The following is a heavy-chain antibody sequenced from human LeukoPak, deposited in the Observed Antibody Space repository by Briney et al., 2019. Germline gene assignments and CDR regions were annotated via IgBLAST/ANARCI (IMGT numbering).Heavy chain of an antibody. V-gene: IGHV3-15*01. J-gene: IGHJ4*02. Sequence: VGTLRLSCAASGFTFSNAWMSWVRQAPGKGLEWVGRIKSKTDGGTTDYAAPVKGRFTISRDDSKNTLYLQMNSLKTEGTAVYDCTTAYPRWDYCSSTSCYHDYWGQGTLVTVSS. D-gene: IGHD2-2*01. CDR3: TTAYPRWDYCSSTSCYHDY. CDR2: IKSKTDGGTT. CDR1: GFTFSNAW.